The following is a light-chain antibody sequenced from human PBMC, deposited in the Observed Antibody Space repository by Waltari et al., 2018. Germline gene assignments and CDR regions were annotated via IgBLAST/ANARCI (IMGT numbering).Light chain of an antibody. Sequence: QSVLTQPPSVSGAPGQRVTISCTGSSSNIGAGYDVHWYQQLPGTAPKLPIYGTSNRPSGVPDRFSGSRSGTSACLAITGLQAEEEADYYCQSYDSSLSVLVGGGTKLTVL. CDR1: SSNIGAGYD. J-gene: IGLJ2*01. CDR3: QSYDSSLSVL. V-gene: IGLV1-40*01. CDR2: GTS.